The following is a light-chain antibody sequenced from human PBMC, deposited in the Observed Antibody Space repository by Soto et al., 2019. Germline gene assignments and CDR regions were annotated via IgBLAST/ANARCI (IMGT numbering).Light chain of an antibody. J-gene: IGKJ4*01. V-gene: IGKV1-39*01. CDR2: AAS. CDR1: QSISKY. CDR3: QQSHSKPLT. Sequence: DLQMTQSPSCLSASVGDRFTITCRASQSISKYVNWYQNKKGKAPTVLIHAASSLQSGVPSRFSGSGSGTDLFITISSLQNEDFAVYYCQQSHSKPLTFGGGTKVDIK.